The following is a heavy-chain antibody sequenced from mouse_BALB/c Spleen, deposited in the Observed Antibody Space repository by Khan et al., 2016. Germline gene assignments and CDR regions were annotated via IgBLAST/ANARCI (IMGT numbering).Heavy chain of an antibody. Sequence: VQLQQSGPELVKPGASVKISSKTSGYLFTDYTIHWVKQSHGRSLEWIGNFNPNNGGTSYNQKFQGKATLTVARSSSPGTMETRSLTPEAPAVYYCASSRYFINWGQGTTLTVSS. D-gene: IGHD1-1*01. V-gene: IGHV1-18*01. CDR2: FNPNNGGT. J-gene: IGHJ2*01. CDR1: GYLFTDYT. CDR3: ASSRYFIN.